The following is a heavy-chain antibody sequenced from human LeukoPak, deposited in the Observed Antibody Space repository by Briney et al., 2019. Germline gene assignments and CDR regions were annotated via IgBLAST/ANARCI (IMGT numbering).Heavy chain of an antibody. D-gene: IGHD3-9*01. J-gene: IGHJ4*02. CDR1: GGSISSGSYY. V-gene: IGHV4-61*02. Sequence: PSETLSLTCTVSGGSISSGSYYWSWIRQPAGKGLEWIGRIYTSGSTHYNPSLKSRVPISVDTSKTQFSLKLSSVTAADTAMYYCARDITNFDWLLSGFDYWGQGTLVTVSS. CDR3: ARDITNFDWLLSGFDY. CDR2: IYTSGST.